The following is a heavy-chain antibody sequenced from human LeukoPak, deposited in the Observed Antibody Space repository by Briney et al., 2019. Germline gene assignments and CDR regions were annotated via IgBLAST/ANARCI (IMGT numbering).Heavy chain of an antibody. J-gene: IGHJ5*02. CDR3: ARGREMATLKAFDP. V-gene: IGHV4-59*01. CDR2: IYYSGSA. D-gene: IGHD5-24*01. Sequence: SETLSVTCTVSGGSINNYYWSWIRQAPGKGLEWIGYIYYSGSANYNPSLKSRVTISVDTSKNQFSLRLSSVTAADTAVYYCARGREMATLKAFDPWGQGTLVTVSS. CDR1: GGSINNYY.